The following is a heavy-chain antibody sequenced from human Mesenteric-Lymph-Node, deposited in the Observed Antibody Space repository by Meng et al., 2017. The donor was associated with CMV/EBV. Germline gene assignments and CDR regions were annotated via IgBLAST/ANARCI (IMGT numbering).Heavy chain of an antibody. J-gene: IGHJ4*02. D-gene: IGHD5-24*01. V-gene: IGHV1-2*02. Sequence: ASVKVSCKTSGYIFTDYSLHWIRQAPGQGLEWMGWINPKSGDTDYAPKFQGGVTLTRDTSTSTIYMQTYLRSDDTAVYFCARAGRWDSTFSHYDYWGQGTPVTVSS. CDR3: ARAGRWDSTFSHYDY. CDR1: GYIFTDYS. CDR2: INPKSGDT.